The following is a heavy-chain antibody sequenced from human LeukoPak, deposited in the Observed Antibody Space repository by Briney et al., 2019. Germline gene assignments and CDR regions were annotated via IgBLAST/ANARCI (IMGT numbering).Heavy chain of an antibody. J-gene: IGHJ6*02. Sequence: ASVKVSCKASGYTFTSYGIRWVRQAPGQGLEWMGWISAYNGNTNYAQKLQGRVTMTTDTSTSTAYMELRSLRSDDTAVYYCARDETFGELPLPFYYYYGMDVWGQGTTVTVSS. CDR2: ISAYNGNT. CDR1: GYTFTSYG. V-gene: IGHV1-18*01. CDR3: ARDETFGELPLPFYYYYGMDV. D-gene: IGHD1-7*01.